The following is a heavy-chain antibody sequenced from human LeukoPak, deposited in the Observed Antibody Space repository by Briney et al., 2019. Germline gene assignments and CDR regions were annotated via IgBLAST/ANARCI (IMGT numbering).Heavy chain of an antibody. J-gene: IGHJ4*02. D-gene: IGHD3-10*01. Sequence: GGSLRLSCAASGFTFSSYSMNWVRQAPGKGLEWGSSISSSSSYIYYADSVKGRFTISRDNAKNSLYLQMNSLRAEDTAVYYCARGVRGVVAGVFDYWGQGTLVTVSS. CDR1: GFTFSSYS. CDR2: ISSSSSYI. CDR3: ARGVRGVVAGVFDY. V-gene: IGHV3-21*01.